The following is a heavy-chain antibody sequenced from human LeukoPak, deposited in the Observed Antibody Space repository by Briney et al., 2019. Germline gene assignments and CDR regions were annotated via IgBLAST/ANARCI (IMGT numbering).Heavy chain of an antibody. V-gene: IGHV1-69*06. CDR1: GGTFSSYT. CDR3: ARDSGSSWGLGGMDV. CDR2: IIPILGTA. D-gene: IGHD6-13*01. Sequence: SVKVSCKASGGTFSSYTISWVRQAPGQGLEWMGGIIPILGTANYAQKFQGRVTITADKPTSTAFMEVSSLKSEDRAVYYCARDSGSSWGLGGMDVWGKGTTVPVSS. J-gene: IGHJ6*04.